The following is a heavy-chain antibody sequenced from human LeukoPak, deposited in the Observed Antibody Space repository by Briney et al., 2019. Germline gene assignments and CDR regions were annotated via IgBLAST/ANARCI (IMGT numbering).Heavy chain of an antibody. CDR2: ISSSSSYI. CDR3: ARDERGYSGYEEYDY. D-gene: IGHD5-12*01. J-gene: IGHJ4*02. V-gene: IGHV3-21*01. Sequence: GGSLRLSCAASGFTFSSYSMNWVRQAPGKGLELVSSISSSSSYIYYADSVKGRFTISRDNAKNSLYLQMNSLRAEDTAVYYCARDERGYSGYEEYDYWGQGTLVTVSS. CDR1: GFTFSSYS.